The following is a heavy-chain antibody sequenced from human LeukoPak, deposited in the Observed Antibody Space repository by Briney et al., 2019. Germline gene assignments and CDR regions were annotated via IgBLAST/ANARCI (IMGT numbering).Heavy chain of an antibody. Sequence: QPGGSLRLSCAASGFTVSSNYMSWVRQAPGKGLEWVAVISYDGSNKYYADSVKGRFTISRDNSKNTLYLQMNSLRAEDTAVYYCARGTRWPPDYWGRGTLVTVSS. CDR2: ISYDGSNK. CDR1: GFTVSSNY. V-gene: IGHV3-30-3*01. CDR3: ARGTRWPPDY. D-gene: IGHD5-24*01. J-gene: IGHJ4*02.